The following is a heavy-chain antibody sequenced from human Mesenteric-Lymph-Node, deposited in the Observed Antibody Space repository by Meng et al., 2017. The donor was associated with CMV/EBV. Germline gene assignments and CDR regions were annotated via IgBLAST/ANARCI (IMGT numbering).Heavy chain of an antibody. Sequence: MKWGRKEEGKGVEWVSCNRRSRSKIYKEEKEKGRIKIKREKEKNSMYMKMNSLRDEDTAVYYCARHYTEDFTVVEAPAKRYFVFWGRGSLVTVSS. CDR3: ARHYTEDFTVVEAPAKRYFVF. D-gene: IGHD2-15*01. CDR2: NRRSRSKI. J-gene: IGHJ2*01. V-gene: IGHV3-21*01.